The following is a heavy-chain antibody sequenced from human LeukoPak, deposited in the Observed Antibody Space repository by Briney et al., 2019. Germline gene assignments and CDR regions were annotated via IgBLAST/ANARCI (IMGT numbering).Heavy chain of an antibody. Sequence: PGGSLRLSCAASGFTFSDHYMDWVRHAPGRELEWVVRIRSKTRSYTTEYAASVKGRFTISRDDSMNSLYLQMNSLKSEDTAVYYCAKLPSQASTPFDIWGRGTMVTVSS. J-gene: IGHJ3*02. CDR1: GFTFSDHY. CDR3: AKLPSQASTPFDI. V-gene: IGHV3-72*01. D-gene: IGHD2-15*01. CDR2: IRSKTRSYTT.